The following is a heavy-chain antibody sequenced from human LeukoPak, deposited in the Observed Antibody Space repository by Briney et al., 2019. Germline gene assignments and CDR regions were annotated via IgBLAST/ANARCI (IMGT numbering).Heavy chain of an antibody. D-gene: IGHD6-19*01. CDR1: GGSISTSSYY. CDR2: IYYSVST. Sequence: SETLSLTCTVSGGSISTSSYYWGWLRQPPGNGLEWIGSIYYSVSTYYNPSLKSRVTISVDTSKNQFSLRLTSVTAADTAVYYCARVGAVAGHGDFDYWGQGTLVTVSS. J-gene: IGHJ4*02. CDR3: ARVGAVAGHGDFDY. V-gene: IGHV4-39*07.